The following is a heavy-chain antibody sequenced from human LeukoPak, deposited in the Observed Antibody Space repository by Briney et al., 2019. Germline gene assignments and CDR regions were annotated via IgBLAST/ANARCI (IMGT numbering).Heavy chain of an antibody. CDR1: GFTFSSYA. V-gene: IGHV3-23*01. CDR2: ISGSGGST. Sequence: GGSLRLSCAASGFTFSSYAMSWVRQAPGKGLEWVSAISGSGGSTYYADSVKSRFTISRDNSKNTLYLQMNSLRAEDTAVYYCAKRAGAQLVRAPFDYWGQGTLVTVSS. J-gene: IGHJ4*02. CDR3: AKRAGAQLVRAPFDY. D-gene: IGHD6-13*01.